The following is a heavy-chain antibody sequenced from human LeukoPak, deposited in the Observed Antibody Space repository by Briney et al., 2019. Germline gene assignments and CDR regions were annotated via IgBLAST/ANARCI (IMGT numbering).Heavy chain of an antibody. CDR2: INHSGST. Sequence: IRQINHSGSTNYNPSLKSRVTISVDTSKNQFSLKLSSVTAADTAVYYCARGNAVNTSTDYWGQGTLVTVSS. D-gene: IGHD6-19*01. J-gene: IGHJ4*02. CDR3: ARGNAVNTSTDY. V-gene: IGHV4-34*01.